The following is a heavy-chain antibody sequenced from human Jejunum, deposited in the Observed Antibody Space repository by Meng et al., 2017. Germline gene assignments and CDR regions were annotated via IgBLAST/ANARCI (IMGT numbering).Heavy chain of an antibody. V-gene: IGHV4-59*01. CDR2: IYHNGGT. Sequence: SETLSLPCTVSGGSINSYYWTWIRQPPGKGLEYIANIYHNGGTNYNPSLKSRGTISVDTYTNQLSLKLAAVTAADTTVYYSARGLPLTSGTYLYNYALDVCGQAIT. J-gene: IGHJ6*01. CDR1: GGSINSYY. CDR3: ARGLPLTSGTYLYNYALDV. D-gene: IGHD1-26*01.